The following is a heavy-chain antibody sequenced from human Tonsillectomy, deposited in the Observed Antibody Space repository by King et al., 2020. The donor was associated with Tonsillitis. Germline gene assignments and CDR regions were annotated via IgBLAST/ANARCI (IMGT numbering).Heavy chain of an antibody. J-gene: IGHJ4*02. CDR2: INPNSGGT. D-gene: IGHD3-9*01. Sequence: QLVQSGAEVKKPGVSVKVSCKASAYTFTGYYIHWVRQAPGQGLEWMGWINPNSGGTNYAQKFLGRVTMTRDTSINTAYMELSRLRSDATAVYYCARELRYKGDYWGQGTLVTVSS. CDR3: ARELRYKGDY. CDR1: AYTFTGYY. V-gene: IGHV1-2*02.